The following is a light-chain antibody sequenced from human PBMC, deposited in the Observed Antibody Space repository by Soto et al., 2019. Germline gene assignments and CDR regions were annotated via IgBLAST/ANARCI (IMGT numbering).Light chain of an antibody. V-gene: IGKV2-24*01. CDR2: KVS. CDR1: QSLVHSDGNTY. CDR3: MQATQSTWT. J-gene: IGKJ1*01. Sequence: DIVMTQTPLSSPVTLGQAASISCRSSQSLVHSDGNTYLSWFHQRPGQPPRLLIYKVSDRFAGVPERFSGSGAGTDFTLTISRVEAEDVGLYYCMQATQSTWTFGQGTKVEIK.